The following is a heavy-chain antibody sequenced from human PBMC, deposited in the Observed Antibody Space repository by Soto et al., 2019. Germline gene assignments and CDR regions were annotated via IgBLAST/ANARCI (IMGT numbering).Heavy chain of an antibody. Sequence: PSETLSLTCTVSGGSISSGDYYWSWIRQPPGKGLEWIGYIYYSGSTYYNPSLKSRVTISVDTSKNQFSLKLSSVTAADTAVYYCARVCTIGGDLGFDSWGQGTRVTVAS. CDR3: ARVCTIGGDLGFDS. V-gene: IGHV4-30-4*01. CDR1: GGSISSGDYY. J-gene: IGHJ5*01. CDR2: IYYSGST. D-gene: IGHD2-21*01.